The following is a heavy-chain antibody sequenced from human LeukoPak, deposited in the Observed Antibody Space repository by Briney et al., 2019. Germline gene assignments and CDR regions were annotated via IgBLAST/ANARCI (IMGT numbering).Heavy chain of an antibody. V-gene: IGHV3-7*03. Sequence: GGSLRLSCVVSEFNFGNYWMSWVRQTPGKGLEWVASIKQDGSDRYYVDSVKGRFIISRDNAKNSLYLQMNSLRDEDTAVYYCARDSAAHGGYWGQGTPVIVSS. CDR3: ARDSAAHGGY. CDR1: EFNFGNYW. D-gene: IGHD6-25*01. J-gene: IGHJ4*02. CDR2: IKQDGSDR.